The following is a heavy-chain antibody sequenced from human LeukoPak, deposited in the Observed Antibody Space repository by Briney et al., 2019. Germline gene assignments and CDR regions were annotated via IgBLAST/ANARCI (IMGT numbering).Heavy chain of an antibody. CDR3: ARDRTTMVRGVIWFDP. CDR1: GYTFTSYD. V-gene: IGHV1-8*01. J-gene: IGHJ5*02. D-gene: IGHD3-10*01. Sequence: ASVKVSCKASGYTFTSYDINWVRQATGQGLEWMGWMNPNSGNTGYAQKFQGRVTMTRNTSISTAYMELSSLRSEDTAVYYCARDRTTMVRGVIWFDPWGQGTLVTVSS. CDR2: MNPNSGNT.